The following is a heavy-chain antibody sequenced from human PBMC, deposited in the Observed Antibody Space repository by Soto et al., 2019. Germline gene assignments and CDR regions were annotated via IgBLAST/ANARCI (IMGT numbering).Heavy chain of an antibody. CDR3: ARAYYYDSSGYAIYGMDV. CDR1: GYSFTSYW. V-gene: IGHV5-51*01. J-gene: IGHJ6*02. D-gene: IGHD3-22*01. CDR2: IYPGDSDT. Sequence: GESLKISCKGSGYSFTSYWIGWVRQMPGKGLEWMGIIYPGDSDTRYSPSFQGQVTISADKSISTAYLQWSSLKASDTAMYYCARAYYYDSSGYAIYGMDVWGQGTTVTVSS.